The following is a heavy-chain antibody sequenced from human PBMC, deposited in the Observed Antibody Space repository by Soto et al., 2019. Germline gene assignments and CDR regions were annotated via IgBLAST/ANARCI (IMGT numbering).Heavy chain of an antibody. V-gene: IGHV1-46*01. D-gene: IGHD6-19*01. CDR1: GYTFTSYY. J-gene: IGHJ6*02. CDR2: INPSGGST. Sequence: QVQLVQPGAEVKKPGASVKVSCKASGYTFTSYYMHWVRQAPGQGLEWMGIINPSGGSTSYAQKFQGRVTMTRDTPASTVYLELSSLRSEDTAVYYCARERNIIAVAGTTGMDVWGQGTTVTVSS. CDR3: ARERNIIAVAGTTGMDV.